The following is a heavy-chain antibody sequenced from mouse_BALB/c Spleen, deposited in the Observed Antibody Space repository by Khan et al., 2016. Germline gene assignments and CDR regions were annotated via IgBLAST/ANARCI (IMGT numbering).Heavy chain of an antibody. V-gene: IGHV9-3*02. CDR1: GYTFTNYG. Sequence: QIQLVQPGPELKKPGETVKISCKASGYTFTNYGMNWVKQAPGKGLKWMGWINTNTGEPTYAEEFKGRFAFSLETSASTAYLQINNFKNEDTATYFCAKPTGTPWDYWGQGTTLTVSS. CDR2: INTNTGEP. D-gene: IGHD4-1*02. J-gene: IGHJ2*01. CDR3: AKPTGTPWDY.